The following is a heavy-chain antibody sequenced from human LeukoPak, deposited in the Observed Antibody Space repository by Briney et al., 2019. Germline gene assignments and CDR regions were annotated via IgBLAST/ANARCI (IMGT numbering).Heavy chain of an antibody. CDR3: AKGRANSGGGDAFDI. J-gene: IGHJ3*02. Sequence: GRSLRLSCAASGLIFDNYAMHWVRQAPGKGLEWVSGISWNSGSIGYADSVKGRFTISRDNAKNSLYLQMNSLRAEDTALYYCAKGRANSGGGDAFDIWGQGTIVTVSS. CDR1: GLIFDNYA. CDR2: ISWNSGSI. D-gene: IGHD1-26*01. V-gene: IGHV3-9*01.